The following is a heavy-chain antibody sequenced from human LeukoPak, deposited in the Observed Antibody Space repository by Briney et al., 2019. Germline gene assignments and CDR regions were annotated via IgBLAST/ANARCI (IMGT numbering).Heavy chain of an antibody. D-gene: IGHD6-13*01. CDR2: ITSGTTYI. J-gene: IGHJ3*02. Sequence: GGSLRLSCAASGFTFSDYNMNWVRQSPEKGLEWVSSITSGTTYIYYADSVRGRFTLSRDNAKNSLYLQMNSLRAEDTAVYYCARGAILIAAAGIGAFDIWGQGTMVAVSS. CDR1: GFTFSDYN. V-gene: IGHV3-21*01. CDR3: ARGAILIAAAGIGAFDI.